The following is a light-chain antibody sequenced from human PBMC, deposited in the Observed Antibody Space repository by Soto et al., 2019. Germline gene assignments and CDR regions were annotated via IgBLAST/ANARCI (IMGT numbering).Light chain of an antibody. V-gene: IGLV1-47*01. CDR3: ASWDDSLSAAV. J-gene: IGLJ7*01. CDR1: SSNIGSNY. CDR2: RNS. Sequence: QSVVTQTPSASGTPGQRVTISCYGSSSNIGSNYVYWYQQLPGTAPRLLIYRNSERPSGVPDRFSGSKSGTSASLAISGLRSEDEADYDCASWDDSLSAAVFGGGTQLTVL.